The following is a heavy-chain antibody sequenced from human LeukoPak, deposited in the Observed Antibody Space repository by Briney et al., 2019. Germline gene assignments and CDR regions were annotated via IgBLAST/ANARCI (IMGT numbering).Heavy chain of an antibody. J-gene: IGHJ4*02. V-gene: IGHV3-23*01. Sequence: ETLSLTCAVYGGSFSGYYWSWVRQAPGKGLEWVSAISGSGGSTYYADSVKGRFTISRDNSKNTLYLQMNSLRAEDTAVYYCAKVDWTYYYDSRPDYWGQGTLVTVSS. CDR1: GGSFSGYY. CDR2: ISGSGGST. CDR3: AKVDWTYYYDSRPDY. D-gene: IGHD3-22*01.